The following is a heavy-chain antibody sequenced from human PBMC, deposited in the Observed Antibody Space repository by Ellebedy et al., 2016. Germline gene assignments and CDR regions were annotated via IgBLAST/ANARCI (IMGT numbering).Heavy chain of an antibody. V-gene: IGHV4-4*02. CDR2: IYHSGST. Sequence: SETLSLTCAVSGGSISSSNWWSWVRQLPGKGLEWIGEIYHSGSTNYNPSLKSRVTISVDKSKNQFSLKLSSVTAADTAVYYCASFPIASDIVATARYYGMDVWGQGTTVTVSS. CDR1: GGSISSSNW. CDR3: ASFPIASDIVATARYYGMDV. D-gene: IGHD5-12*01. J-gene: IGHJ6*02.